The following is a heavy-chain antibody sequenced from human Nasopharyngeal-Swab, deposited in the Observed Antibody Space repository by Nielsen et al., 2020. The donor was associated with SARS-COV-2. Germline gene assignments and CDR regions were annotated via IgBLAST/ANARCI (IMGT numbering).Heavy chain of an antibody. CDR1: GFTLSSNH. CDR3: AASNGFDC. J-gene: IGHJ4*02. V-gene: IGHV3-53*01. D-gene: IGHD2-8*01. CDR2: INNVGDA. Sequence: GGSLRLSCAASGFTLSSNHMSWVRQAPGKGLEWVSVINNVGDAYYADSVRGRFTISRDTSKNTLYLQMNSLRAEDTAEYYCAASNGFDCWGQGTLVTVSS.